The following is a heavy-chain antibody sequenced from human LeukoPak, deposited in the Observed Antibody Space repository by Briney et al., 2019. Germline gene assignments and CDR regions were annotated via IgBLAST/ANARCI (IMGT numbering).Heavy chain of an antibody. J-gene: IGHJ4*02. CDR3: ARDWSGYARLGS. Sequence: AASVKVSCKASGYTFTTFGIHWVRQAPGQGLEWMGRINTNTGNPTYAQGFTSRFVFSLDSSVSTTYLQITSLKPEDTAVYYCARDWSGYARLGSWGQGALVTVSS. D-gene: IGHD6-25*01. CDR2: INTNTGNP. CDR1: GYTFTTFG. V-gene: IGHV7-4-1*02.